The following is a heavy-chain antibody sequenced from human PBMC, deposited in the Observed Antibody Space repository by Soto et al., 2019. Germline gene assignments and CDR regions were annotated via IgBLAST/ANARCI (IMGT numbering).Heavy chain of an antibody. CDR3: ARRGVTGYYRSFDY. V-gene: IGHV3-11*01. CDR2: ISSSGSAT. D-gene: IGHD3-9*01. J-gene: IGHJ4*02. CDR1: GFSFSDYF. Sequence: QVKLVESGGDLVKPGGSLRLSCAASGFSFSDYFMAWVRQAPGKGLEWISLISSSGSATYYADAVKGRFTISRDNAKDSLYLQSSSLRAEDTAVYYCARRGVTGYYRSFDYWGQGALVTVSS.